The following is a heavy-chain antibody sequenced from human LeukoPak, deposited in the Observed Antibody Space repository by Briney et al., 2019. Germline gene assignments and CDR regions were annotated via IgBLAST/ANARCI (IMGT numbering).Heavy chain of an antibody. Sequence: ASVKVSCKASGYTFTSYDTNWVRQATGQGLEWMGWMNPNSGNTGYAQKFQGRVTMTRNTSISTAYMELSSLRSEDTAVYYCARIASGWFHDAFDIWGQGTMVTVSS. CDR3: ARIASGWFHDAFDI. J-gene: IGHJ3*02. CDR1: GYTFTSYD. D-gene: IGHD6-19*01. CDR2: MNPNSGNT. V-gene: IGHV1-8*01.